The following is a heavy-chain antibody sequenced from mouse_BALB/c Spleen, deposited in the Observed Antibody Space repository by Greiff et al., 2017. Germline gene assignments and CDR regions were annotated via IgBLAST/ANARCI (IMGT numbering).Heavy chain of an antibody. D-gene: IGHD2-14*01. CDR2: IWSGGST. J-gene: IGHJ3*01. V-gene: IGHV2-2*02. CDR1: GFSLTSYG. Sequence: QVQLKESGPGLVQPSQSLSITCTVSGFSLTSYGVHWVRQSPGKGLEWLGVIWSGGSTDYNAAFISRLSISKDNSKCQVFFKMNSLQANDTAIYYCARNLYYRYGFAYWGQGTLVTVSA. CDR3: ARNLYYRYGFAY.